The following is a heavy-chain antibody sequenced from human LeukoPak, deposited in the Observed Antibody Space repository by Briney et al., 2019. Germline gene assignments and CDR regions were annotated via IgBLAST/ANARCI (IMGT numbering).Heavy chain of an antibody. D-gene: IGHD1-7*01. V-gene: IGHV4-4*07. J-gene: IGHJ4*02. CDR3: TGELAGTTVHY. CDR1: GGSISSYY. Sequence: SETLSLTCTVSGGSISSYYWSWIRQPAGKGLEWIGRIYTSGSTNYNPSLKSRFSTSLDTSRNQFSLKLSSVTAADTAIYYCTGELAGTTVHYWGQGILVTVSS. CDR2: IYTSGST.